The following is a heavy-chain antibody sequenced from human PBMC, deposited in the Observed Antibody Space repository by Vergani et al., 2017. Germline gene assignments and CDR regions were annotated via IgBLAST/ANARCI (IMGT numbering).Heavy chain of an antibody. D-gene: IGHD6-19*01. V-gene: IGHV4-39*01. J-gene: IGHJ5*02. CDR3: ARHSXVEWLVKLGWIDP. CDR2: VYYSGTT. Sequence: QLQLQESGPGLVKPSATLSLTCSVSGASIRSSNYYWGWIRQPPGKGLEWIASVYYSGTTYYNPSLKSRVNISLDTSKNQFSLKLSSVTAADTAVYFCARHSXVEWLVKLGWIDPWGQGILVTVSS. CDR1: GASIRSSNYY.